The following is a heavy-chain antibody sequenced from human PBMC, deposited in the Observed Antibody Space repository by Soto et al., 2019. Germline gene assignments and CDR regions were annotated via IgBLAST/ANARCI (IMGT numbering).Heavy chain of an antibody. CDR2: ISGSGGST. CDR1: GFTFSSYA. CDR3: AKAEAYRGDYYYGMDV. V-gene: IGHV3-23*01. D-gene: IGHD3-10*01. Sequence: GGSLRLSCAASGFTFSSYAMSWVRQAPGKGLEWVSAISGSGGSTYYADSVKGRFTISRDNSKNTLYLQMNSLRAEDTAVYYCAKAEAYRGDYYYGMDVWGQGTTVTVSS. J-gene: IGHJ6*02.